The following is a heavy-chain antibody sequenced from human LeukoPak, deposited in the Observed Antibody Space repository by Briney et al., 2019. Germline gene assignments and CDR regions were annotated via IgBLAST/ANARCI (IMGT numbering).Heavy chain of an antibody. CDR3: TTDLYSSGYWSTEFFQH. J-gene: IGHJ1*01. D-gene: IGHD3-22*01. Sequence: GGSLRLSCAASGFTFSNAWMNWVRQAPGKGLEWVGRIKSKTDGGTTDYAAPVKGRFTISRDDSKNTLYLQMNSLKTEDTAVYYCTTDLYSSGYWSTEFFQHWGQGTLVTVSS. CDR2: IKSKTDGGTT. CDR1: GFTFSNAW. V-gene: IGHV3-15*01.